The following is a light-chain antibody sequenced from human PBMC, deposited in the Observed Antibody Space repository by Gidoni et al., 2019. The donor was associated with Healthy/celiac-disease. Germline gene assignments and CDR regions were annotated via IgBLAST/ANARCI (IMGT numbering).Light chain of an antibody. V-gene: IGLV2-23*01. CDR2: EGS. J-gene: IGLJ2*01. Sequence: QSALTQPASVSGSPGQSITISCTGTSSDVGSYNLVSWYQQHPGKAPKLMIYEGSKRPSGVSNRFSCSKSGNTSSLTISGLQAEYAADYYCCSYAGSTTWVFGGGTKLTVL. CDR1: SSDVGSYNL. CDR3: CSYAGSTTWV.